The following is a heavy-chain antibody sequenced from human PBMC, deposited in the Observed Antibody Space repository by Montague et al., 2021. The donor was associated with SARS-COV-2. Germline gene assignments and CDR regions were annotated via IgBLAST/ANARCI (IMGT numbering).Heavy chain of an antibody. J-gene: IGHJ4*02. D-gene: IGHD6-13*01. CDR1: GDSVSSNSVA. Sequence: CAISGDSVSSNSVAWSWIRQYPSRGLEWLGRTYYRSKWYSDYAPSVRGRLTVNPDASKNEFSPELNYVTPEDTAVYYCVRYSGWFYFDFWGQGTLVTVSS. CDR2: TYYRSKWYS. CDR3: VRYSGWFYFDF. V-gene: IGHV6-1*01.